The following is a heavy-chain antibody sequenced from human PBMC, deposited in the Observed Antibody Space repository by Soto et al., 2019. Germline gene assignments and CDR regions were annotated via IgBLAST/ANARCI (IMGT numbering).Heavy chain of an antibody. CDR1: GFTFDDYA. Sequence: GGSLRLSCAASGFTFDDYAMHWVRLVPGKGLEWVSGISWNSGSFTYADSVKGRFTISRDNAKNSLYLQMNSLRTEDTAFYYCPKCLDTGKYYAAFDIWGQGTMVTVSS. V-gene: IGHV3-9*01. J-gene: IGHJ3*02. CDR2: ISWNSGSF. D-gene: IGHD3-3*01. CDR3: PKCLDTGKYYAAFDI.